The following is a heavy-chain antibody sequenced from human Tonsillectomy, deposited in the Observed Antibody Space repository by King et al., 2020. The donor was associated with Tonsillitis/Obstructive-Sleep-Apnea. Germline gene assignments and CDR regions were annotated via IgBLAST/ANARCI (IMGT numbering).Heavy chain of an antibody. CDR2: IWYDGSNE. D-gene: IGHD2-2*01. CDR1: GFTFSNYG. J-gene: IGHJ4*02. V-gene: IGHV3-33*01. CDR3: ARGYCTSTTCYTDAPFDY. Sequence: VQLVESGGGVVQPGRSLRLSCAASGFTFSNYGMHWVRQAPGKGLEWVAVIWYDGSNEDYADSVKGRFAISRDNSKNTLYLQINSLRAEDTAMYYCARGYCTSTTCYTDAPFDYWGQGTLVTVSS.